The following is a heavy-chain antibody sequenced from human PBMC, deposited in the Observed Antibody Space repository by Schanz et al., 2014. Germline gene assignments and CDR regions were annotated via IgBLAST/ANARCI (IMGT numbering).Heavy chain of an antibody. CDR1: GFSFTTYA. CDR2: ISGGGGTT. J-gene: IGHJ4*02. CDR3: AKIERNED. V-gene: IGHV3-23*01. D-gene: IGHD1-1*01. Sequence: EVQLLESGGGLVQPGGSLRLSCASSGFSFTTYAMSWVRQAPGKGLEWVSSISGGGGTTYYTDSVKGRFTISRDNSKNTLYLQMNSLRAEDTAVYFCAKIERNEDWGQGTLVTVSS.